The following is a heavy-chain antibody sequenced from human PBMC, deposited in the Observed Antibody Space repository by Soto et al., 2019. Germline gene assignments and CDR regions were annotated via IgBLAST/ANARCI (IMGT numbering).Heavy chain of an antibody. V-gene: IGHV3-30*18. Sequence: GGSLRLSCEASGFAFSRYGMHWFRQAPGMGLEWVAVISWDGLAQYYGDSVRGRFTISRDNSQSTLYLQMNSLRTEDTAIYYCAKETIQVGGPNYFDYWGQGVLVTVSS. D-gene: IGHD1-1*01. CDR3: AKETIQVGGPNYFDY. CDR2: ISWDGLAQ. J-gene: IGHJ4*02. CDR1: GFAFSRYG.